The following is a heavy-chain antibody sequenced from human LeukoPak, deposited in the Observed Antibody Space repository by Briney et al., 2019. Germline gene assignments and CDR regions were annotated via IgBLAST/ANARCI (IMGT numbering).Heavy chain of an antibody. J-gene: IGHJ4*02. D-gene: IGHD3-3*01. Sequence: GASVKVSCKASGYTFTGYYMHWVRQAPGQGLEWMGWINPNSGGTNYAQKFQGRVTMTRDTSISTAYMELSRLRSDDTAVYYCARDGVDFWSGVEMDYWGQGTLVTVSS. V-gene: IGHV1-2*02. CDR1: GYTFTGYY. CDR2: INPNSGGT. CDR3: ARDGVDFWSGVEMDY.